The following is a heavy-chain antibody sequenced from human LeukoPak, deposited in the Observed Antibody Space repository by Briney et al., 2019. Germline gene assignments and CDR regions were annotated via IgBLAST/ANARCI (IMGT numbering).Heavy chain of an antibody. V-gene: IGHV3-15*01. D-gene: IGHD1-26*01. CDR2: IKSKTDGGTT. CDR3: TTDSVGATRGV. Sequence: NSGGSLRLSCTASGFTFSNAWMSWVRQAPGKGLEWVGRIKSKTDGGTTDYAAPVKGRFTISRDDSKNTLYLQMNSLKTEDTAVYYCTTDSVGATRGVWGQGTTVTVSS. J-gene: IGHJ6*02. CDR1: GFTFSNAW.